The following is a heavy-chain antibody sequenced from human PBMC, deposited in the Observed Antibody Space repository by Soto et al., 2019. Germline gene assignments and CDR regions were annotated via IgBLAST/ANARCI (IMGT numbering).Heavy chain of an antibody. J-gene: IGHJ4*02. CDR3: TTGENSGSYYPPDY. V-gene: IGHV3-15*07. CDR1: GFTFSNAW. D-gene: IGHD1-26*01. CDR2: IKSKTDGWET. Sequence: GGSLRLSCAASGFTFSNAWMNWVRQAPGKGLEWVGRIKSKTDGWETDYAEPVKGRFTISRDDSKNTLYLQMNSLKTEDTAVYYCTTGENSGSYYPPDYWGQGTLVTVSS.